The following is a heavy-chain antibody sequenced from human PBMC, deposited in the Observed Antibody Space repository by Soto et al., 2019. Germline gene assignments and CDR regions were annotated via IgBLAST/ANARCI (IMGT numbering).Heavy chain of an antibody. Sequence: QITLKESGPTLVKPTQTLTLTCTFSGFSLSTSGVGVGWIRQPPGKALEWLALIYWNDDKRYSPSLKSRLTITKETSKNQVVLTMTNMDPVDTATYYCAHSSYYYYDSSGYYRGLGYFDYWGQGTLVTVSS. V-gene: IGHV2-5*01. D-gene: IGHD3-22*01. CDR3: AHSSYYYYDSSGYYRGLGYFDY. J-gene: IGHJ4*02. CDR1: GFSLSTSGVG. CDR2: IYWNDDK.